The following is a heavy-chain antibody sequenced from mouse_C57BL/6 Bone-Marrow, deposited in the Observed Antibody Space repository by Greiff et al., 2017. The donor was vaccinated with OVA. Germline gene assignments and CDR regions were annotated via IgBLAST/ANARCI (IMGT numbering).Heavy chain of an antibody. D-gene: IGHD1-1*01. CDR3: ARKKGRVAVDYFDY. V-gene: IGHV7-3*01. CDR2: IRNKPNGSTT. CDR1: GFTFTNYY. J-gene: IGHJ2*01. Sequence: EVQVVESGGGLVQPGDSLSLSCAASGFTFTNYYMSWVRQPPGKALEWLAFIRNKPNGSTTEYSASVQGRFTISRDNSQSSLYLQMSALRAEDSATYYCARKKGRVAVDYFDYWGQGTALTVSS.